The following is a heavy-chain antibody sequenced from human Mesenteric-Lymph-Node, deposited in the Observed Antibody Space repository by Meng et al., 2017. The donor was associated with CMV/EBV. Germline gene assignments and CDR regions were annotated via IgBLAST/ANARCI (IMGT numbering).Heavy chain of an antibody. CDR3: TRGSPGGVAAFY. V-gene: IGHV1-46*01. CDR2: INPSGGST. Sequence: ASVKVSCKASGYTFTSYYMHWVRQAPGQGLEWMGIINPSGGSTSYAQKFQGRVTFTRDTSIGTAFMELASLRYDDTAVYYCTRGSPGGVAAFYWGQGTLVTVSS. CDR1: GYTFTSYY. J-gene: IGHJ4*02. D-gene: IGHD2-8*02.